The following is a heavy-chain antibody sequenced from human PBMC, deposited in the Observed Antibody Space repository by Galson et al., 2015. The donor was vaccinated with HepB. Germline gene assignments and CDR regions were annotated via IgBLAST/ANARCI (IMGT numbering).Heavy chain of an antibody. CDR2: IYVGGST. J-gene: IGHJ4*01. CDR3: ARDRRGGNYCRSTTSCSYFDY. Sequence: ETLSLTCIVSGGSINNYYWSWIRQPAGKGLDWIGRIYVGGSTSDNPSLKSRVTLSADTSKNELSLKLTSVTAADTAVYYCARDRRGGNYCRSTTSCSYFDYWGHGALVTVSS. CDR1: GGSINNYY. V-gene: IGHV4-4*07. D-gene: IGHD2-2*01.